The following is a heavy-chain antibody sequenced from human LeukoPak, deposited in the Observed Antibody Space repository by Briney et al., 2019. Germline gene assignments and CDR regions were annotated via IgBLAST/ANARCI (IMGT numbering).Heavy chain of an antibody. CDR1: GFTFSSYS. CDR2: ISSSSSYI. D-gene: IGHD3-22*01. Sequence: GGSLRLSCAASGFTFSSYSMNWVRQAPGKGLEWVSSISSSSSYIYYADSVKGRFTISRDNAKNSLYLQMNSLRAEDTAVYYCAISRGIISYSGYSNYWGQGTLVTVSS. J-gene: IGHJ4*02. V-gene: IGHV3-21*01. CDR3: AISRGIISYSGYSNY.